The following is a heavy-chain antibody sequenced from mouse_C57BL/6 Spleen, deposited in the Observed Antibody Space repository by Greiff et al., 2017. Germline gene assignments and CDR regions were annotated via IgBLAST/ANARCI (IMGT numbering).Heavy chain of an antibody. CDR2: IRNKANGYTT. CDR1: GFTFTDYY. Sequence: EVKVEESGGGLVQPGGSLSLSCAASGFTFTDYYMSWVRQPPGKALEWLGFIRNKANGYTTEYSASVKGRFTISRDNSQSVLYLQRNALRAEDSATYYCARFDDGYFYFDYWGQGTTLTVSS. V-gene: IGHV7-3*01. J-gene: IGHJ2*01. CDR3: ARFDDGYFYFDY. D-gene: IGHD2-3*01.